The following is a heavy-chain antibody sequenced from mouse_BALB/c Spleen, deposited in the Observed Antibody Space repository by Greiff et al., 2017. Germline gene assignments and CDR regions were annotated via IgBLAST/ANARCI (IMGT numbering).Heavy chain of an antibody. CDR1: GFTFSSYG. J-gene: IGHJ4*01. CDR2: ISSGGSYT. V-gene: IGHV5-6*01. D-gene: IGHD2-1*01. CDR3: LYGTPYAMDY. Sequence: EVKLMESGGDLVKPGGSLKLSCAASGFTFSSYGMSWVRQTPDKRLEWVATISSGGSYTYYPDSVKGRFTISRDNAKNTLYLQMSSLKSEDTAMYYCLYGTPYAMDYWGQGTSVTVSS.